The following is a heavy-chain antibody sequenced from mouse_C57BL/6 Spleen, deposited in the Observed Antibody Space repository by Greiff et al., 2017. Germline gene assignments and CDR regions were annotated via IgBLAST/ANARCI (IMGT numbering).Heavy chain of an antibody. CDR3: ARLGQRFAY. J-gene: IGHJ3*01. V-gene: IGHV1-61*01. D-gene: IGHD3-3*01. Sequence: VQLQQPGAELVRPGSSVKLSCKASGYTFTSYWMDWVKQRPGQGLEWIGNIYPSDSETHYNQKFKDKAILTVDKASSTAYMQLSSLTSEDSAVYYCARLGQRFAYWGQGTLVTVSA. CDR1: GYTFTSYW. CDR2: IYPSDSET.